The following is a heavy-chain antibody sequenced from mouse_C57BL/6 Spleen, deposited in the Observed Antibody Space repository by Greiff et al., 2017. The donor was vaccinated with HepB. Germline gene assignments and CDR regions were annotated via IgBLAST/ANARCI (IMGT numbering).Heavy chain of an antibody. CDR2: IWTGGGT. V-gene: IGHV2-9-1*01. CDR3: ARYDYGEAYAMDY. J-gene: IGHJ4*01. Sequence: QVQLKESGPGLVAPSQSLSITCTVSGFSLTSYAISWVRQPPGKGLEWLGVIWTGGGTNYNSALKSRLSISKDNSKNQVFLKMNSRQTDETARYYCARYDYGEAYAMDYWGQGTSVTVSS. CDR1: GFSLTSYA. D-gene: IGHD2-4*01.